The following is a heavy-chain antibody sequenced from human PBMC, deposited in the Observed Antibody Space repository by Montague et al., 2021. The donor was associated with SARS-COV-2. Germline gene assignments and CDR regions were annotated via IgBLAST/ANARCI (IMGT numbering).Heavy chain of an antibody. D-gene: IGHD3-10*01. J-gene: IGHJ4*02. CDR2: INHNGNT. CDR1: GGSFIGYY. CDR3: ARRLYSFGSGTYRD. Sequence: SETLSLTCTVPGGSFIGYYWGWIRQPPGTGLEWIGEINHNGNTQYNPSLTSRLTMSLDTSRTHISLQVTSVTAADTAVYFCARRLYSFGSGTYRDWGQGTLVTVSS. V-gene: IGHV4-34*01.